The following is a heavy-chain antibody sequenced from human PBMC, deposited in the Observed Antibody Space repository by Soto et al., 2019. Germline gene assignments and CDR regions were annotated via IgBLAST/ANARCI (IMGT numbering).Heavy chain of an antibody. Sequence: SVKVSCKASGGTFSSYTISWVRQAPGQGLEWMGRIIPILGIANYAQKFQGRVTITADKSTSTAYMELSSLRSEDTAVYYCAREFFRVAPPGPLDYWGQGTLVTVSS. J-gene: IGHJ4*02. CDR1: GGTFSSYT. V-gene: IGHV1-69*04. CDR3: AREFFRVAPPGPLDY. D-gene: IGHD3-3*01. CDR2: IIPILGIA.